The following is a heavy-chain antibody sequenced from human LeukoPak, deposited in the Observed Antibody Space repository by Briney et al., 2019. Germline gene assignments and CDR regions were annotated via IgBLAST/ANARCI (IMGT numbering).Heavy chain of an antibody. CDR2: MYSSGST. J-gene: IGHJ4*02. D-gene: IGHD3-22*01. CDR3: ARADYYDSSGYLEY. Sequence: PSETLSLTCTVSGASISNYYWTWIRQPAGKGLEWIGRMYSSGSTIYNPSLKSRVTMSVDTSKSQFSLKLSSVTAADTAVYYCARADYYDSSGYLEYWGQGTLVTVSS. CDR1: GASISNYY. V-gene: IGHV4-4*07.